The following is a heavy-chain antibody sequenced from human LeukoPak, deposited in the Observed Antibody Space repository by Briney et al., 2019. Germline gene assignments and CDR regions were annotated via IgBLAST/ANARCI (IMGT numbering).Heavy chain of an antibody. CDR1: GFIFTSYG. V-gene: IGHV3-30*02. CDR3: VRDPSGMDAFDI. Sequence: PGGSLRLSCAASGFIFTSYGMHWVRQAPGKGLEWVSFIRYDGSDIDYADSAKGRFTISRDNSKNTLYLQMNSVRAEGTAVYYCVRDPSGMDAFDIWGQGTVVTVSS. CDR2: IRYDGSDI. D-gene: IGHD6-13*01. J-gene: IGHJ3*02.